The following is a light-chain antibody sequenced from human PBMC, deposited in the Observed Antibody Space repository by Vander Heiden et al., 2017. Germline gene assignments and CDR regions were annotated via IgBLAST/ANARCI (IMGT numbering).Light chain of an antibody. V-gene: IGKV1-39*01. Sequence: DIQMTHSPSSLSASVGDRVTITCLASQSISSYLNWYQQKPGKAPKLLIYAASSLQSGVPSRFSGSGSGTDFTLTISSLQPEDFATYYCQQSYSTSGTFGQGTKVEIK. CDR2: AAS. CDR1: QSISSY. J-gene: IGKJ1*01. CDR3: QQSYSTSGT.